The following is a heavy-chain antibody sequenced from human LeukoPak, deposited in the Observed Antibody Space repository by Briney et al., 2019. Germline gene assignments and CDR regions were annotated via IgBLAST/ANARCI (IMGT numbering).Heavy chain of an antibody. CDR2: IYTSGST. V-gene: IGHV4-4*07. CDR1: GGSISSYY. CDR3: ASTTTHPTYYYYMDV. D-gene: IGHD1-26*01. J-gene: IGHJ6*03. Sequence: SETLSLTCTVSGGSISSYYWSWIRQPAGKGLEWIGRIYTSGSTNYNPSLKSRVTMSVDTSKNQSSLKLSSVTAADTAVYYCASTTTHPTYYYYMDVWGKGTTVTVSS.